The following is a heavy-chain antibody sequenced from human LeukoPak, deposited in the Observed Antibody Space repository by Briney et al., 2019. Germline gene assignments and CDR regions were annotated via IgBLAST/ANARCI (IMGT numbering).Heavy chain of an antibody. D-gene: IGHD3-22*01. CDR1: GYSFTSHW. V-gene: IGHV5-51*01. CDR2: FYPGDSNT. Sequence: GESLKISCQGSGYSFTSHWIGWVRQMPGKGLEWMGIFYPGDSNTKYNPSFQGQVTISADKSINTAYLQWSSLKASDTAMYYCARLLDSSARDWGQGTLVTVSS. J-gene: IGHJ4*02. CDR3: ARLLDSSARD.